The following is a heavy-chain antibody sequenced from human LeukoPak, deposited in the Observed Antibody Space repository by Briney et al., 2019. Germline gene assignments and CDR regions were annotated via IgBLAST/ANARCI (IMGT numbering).Heavy chain of an antibody. Sequence: GGSLRLSCAASGFTFSSYGMHWVRQAPGKGLEWVAVIWYDGSNKYYADSVKGRFTISRDNSKNTLYLQMNSLRAEDTAVYYCARDFHYYDSSGPNNYGMDVWGQGTTVTVSS. CDR2: IWYDGSNK. CDR1: GFTFSSYG. J-gene: IGHJ6*02. V-gene: IGHV3-33*01. D-gene: IGHD3-22*01. CDR3: ARDFHYYDSSGPNNYGMDV.